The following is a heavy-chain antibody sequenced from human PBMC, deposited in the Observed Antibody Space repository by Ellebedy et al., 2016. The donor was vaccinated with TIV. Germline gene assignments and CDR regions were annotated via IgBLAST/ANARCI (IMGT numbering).Heavy chain of an antibody. J-gene: IGHJ6*02. V-gene: IGHV3-33*08. CDR1: GFTFSSYA. CDR2: IWYDGSNK. Sequence: GGSLRLSCAASGFTFSSYAMHWVRQAPGKGLEWVAVIWYDGSNKYYADSVKGRFTISRDNSNNTLYLQMNSLRAEDTAVYYCARGLHGDYGRDYYYGMDVWGQGTTVTVSS. CDR3: ARGLHGDYGRDYYYGMDV. D-gene: IGHD4-17*01.